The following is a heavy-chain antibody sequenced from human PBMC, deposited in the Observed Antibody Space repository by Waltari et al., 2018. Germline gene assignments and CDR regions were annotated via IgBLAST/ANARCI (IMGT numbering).Heavy chain of an antibody. Sequence: QVQLQESGPGLVKPSETLSLTCTVSGGSISSSYWSWLRQPPGKGLEWIGYIYYSGSTNYNPSLKSRVTISVDTSKNQFSLKLSSVTAADTAVYYCVRGMILLSGGAFDIWGQGTMVTVSS. CDR1: GGSISSSY. J-gene: IGHJ3*02. V-gene: IGHV4-59*01. D-gene: IGHD2-2*01. CDR3: VRGMILLSGGAFDI. CDR2: IYYSGST.